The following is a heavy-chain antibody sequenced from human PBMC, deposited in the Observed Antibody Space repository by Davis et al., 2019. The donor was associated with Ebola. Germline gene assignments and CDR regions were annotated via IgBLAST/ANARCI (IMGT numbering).Heavy chain of an antibody. J-gene: IGHJ5*02. D-gene: IGHD6-13*01. V-gene: IGHV3-33*01. CDR2: IWYDGSNK. CDR1: GFTFSSYG. Sequence: GGSLTLSCAASGFTFSSYGMHWVRQAPGKGLEWVAVIWYDGSNKYYADSVKGRFTISRDNSKNTLYLQMNSLRAEDTAVYYCARGPGYSSSWYEGWFDPWGQGTLVTVSS. CDR3: ARGPGYSSSWYEGWFDP.